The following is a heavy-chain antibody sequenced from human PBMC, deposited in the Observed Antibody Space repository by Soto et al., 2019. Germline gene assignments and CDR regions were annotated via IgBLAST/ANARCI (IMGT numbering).Heavy chain of an antibody. CDR3: ARDSGLGRYCSSTSCWGFDY. D-gene: IGHD2-2*01. CDR2: IKQDGSEK. Sequence: GGSLRLSCAASGFTFSSYWMSWVRQAPGKGLEWVANIKQDGSEKYYVDSVKGRFTISRDNAKNSLYLQMNSLRAEDTAVYYCARDSGLGRYCSSTSCWGFDYWGQGTLVTVSS. CDR1: GFTFSSYW. J-gene: IGHJ4*02. V-gene: IGHV3-7*01.